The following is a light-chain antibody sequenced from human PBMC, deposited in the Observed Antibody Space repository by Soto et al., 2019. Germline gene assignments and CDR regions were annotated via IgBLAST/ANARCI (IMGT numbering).Light chain of an antibody. V-gene: IGLV2-14*01. CDR1: SSDVGGYNY. Sequence: QSVLTQPASVSGCPGQSIASCCTGTSSDVGGYNYVSWYQQHPGKAPKLIIYDVTNRPSGVSNRFSGSKSGNTASLTISGLQAEDEADYYCSSYTSSSTYVFGTGTKSPS. J-gene: IGLJ1*01. CDR2: DVT. CDR3: SSYTSSSTYV.